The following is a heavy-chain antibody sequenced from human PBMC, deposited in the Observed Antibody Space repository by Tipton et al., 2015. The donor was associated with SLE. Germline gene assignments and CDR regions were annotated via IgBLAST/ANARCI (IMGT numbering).Heavy chain of an antibody. V-gene: IGHV4-39*07. CDR1: GGSISSGFYY. CDR2: IYYSGIT. CDR3: AREGVPYNWFDP. Sequence: TLSLTCSVSGGSISSGFYYWAWIRQPPGKGLEWLGSIYYSGITYYNPPPESRVTIFVDTAKNQFSLKLSSVTAADTAVYYCAREGVPYNWFDPWGQGTLVTVSS. J-gene: IGHJ5*02.